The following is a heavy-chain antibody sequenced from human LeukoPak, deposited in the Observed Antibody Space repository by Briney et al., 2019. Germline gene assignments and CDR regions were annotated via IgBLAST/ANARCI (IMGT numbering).Heavy chain of an antibody. V-gene: IGHV1-24*01. CDR2: FDPEDGET. J-gene: IGHJ6*03. CDR1: GYTLTELP. CDR3: ARAYSGYDPKYYYYYYMDV. D-gene: IGHD5-12*01. Sequence: ASVKVSCKVSGYTLTELPIHWVRQAPGKGLEWMGGFDPEDGETIYAQKFQGRVTMTEDTSTDTAYMELSSLRSEDTAVYYCARAYSGYDPKYYYYYYMDVWGKGTTVTVSS.